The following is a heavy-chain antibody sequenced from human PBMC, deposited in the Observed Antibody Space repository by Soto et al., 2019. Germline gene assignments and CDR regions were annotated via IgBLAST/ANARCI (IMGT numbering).Heavy chain of an antibody. CDR3: ARTLYGDNVDY. V-gene: IGHV1-18*04. J-gene: IGHJ4*02. CDR1: GYTFTGYY. CDR2: INPYNGST. Sequence: ASVKVSCKASGYTFTGYYIHWVRQAPGQGLEWMGWINPYNGSTNYAQKLQGRVTMTTDTSTSTAYMELRSLRSDDTAVYYCARTLYGDNVDYWGQGTLVTVSS. D-gene: IGHD4-17*01.